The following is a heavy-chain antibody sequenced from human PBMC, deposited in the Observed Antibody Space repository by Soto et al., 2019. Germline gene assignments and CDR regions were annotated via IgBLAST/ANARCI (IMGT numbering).Heavy chain of an antibody. CDR2: MNPNSGDT. J-gene: IGHJ4*02. Sequence: ASVKVSCKASGYTFTSYDINWVRQATGQGLEWMGWMNPNSGDTGYAQKFQGRVTMTRNTSISTAYMELSSLRSEDTAVYYCARGRRGSSGFYSAARDYWGQGTLVTVSS. D-gene: IGHD6-19*01. V-gene: IGHV1-8*01. CDR3: ARGRRGSSGFYSAARDY. CDR1: GYTFTSYD.